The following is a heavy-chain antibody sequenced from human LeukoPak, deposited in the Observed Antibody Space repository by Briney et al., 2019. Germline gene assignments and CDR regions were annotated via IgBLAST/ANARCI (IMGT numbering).Heavy chain of an antibody. D-gene: IGHD2-8*01. J-gene: IGHJ6*03. CDR3: ARGEHCTNGVCYTAYYYMDV. V-gene: IGHV7-4-1*02. CDR2: INIYTGNP. CDR1: GYTFTGYS. Sequence: GASVKVSCKASGYTFTGYSINWVRQAPGQGLEWMGWINIYTGNPTYAQGFTGRFVFSLDTSVSTAYLQISSLKAEDTAVYYCARGEHCTNGVCYTAYYYMDVWGKGTTVTVSS.